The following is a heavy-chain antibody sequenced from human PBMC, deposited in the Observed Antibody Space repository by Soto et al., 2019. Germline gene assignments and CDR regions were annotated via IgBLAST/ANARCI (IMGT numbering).Heavy chain of an antibody. V-gene: IGHV3-33*01. CDR1: GFTFSSYG. CDR2: IWCDGSNK. CDR3: ATTGPY. J-gene: IGHJ4*02. Sequence: QVQLVESGGGVVQPGRSLRLSCAASGFTFSSYGMHWVRQAPGKGLEWVAVIWCDGSNKFYADSVKGRFTISRDNSKNTVSLPMNSLRDEDSAAYYCATTGPYWGQGTLVTVSS.